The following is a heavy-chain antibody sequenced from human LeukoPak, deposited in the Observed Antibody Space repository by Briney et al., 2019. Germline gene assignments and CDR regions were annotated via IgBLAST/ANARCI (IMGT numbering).Heavy chain of an antibody. CDR3: ARGYCSSTSCYHMDV. J-gene: IGHJ6*03. D-gene: IGHD2-2*01. CDR1: GGTFSSYA. Sequence: ASVKVSCKASGGTFSSYAISWVRQAPGQGLEWMGGIIPIFGTANYAQKFQGRVTITTDESTSTAYMELSSLRSEDTAVYYCARGYCSSTSCYHMDVWGKGTTVTVSS. V-gene: IGHV1-69*05. CDR2: IIPIFGTA.